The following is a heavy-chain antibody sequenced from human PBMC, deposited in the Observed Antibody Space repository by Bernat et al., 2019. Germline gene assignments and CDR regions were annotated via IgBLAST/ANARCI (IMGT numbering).Heavy chain of an antibody. D-gene: IGHD6-13*01. J-gene: IGHJ6*02. Sequence: EVQLVESGGGLVQPGGSLRLSCAASGFTFSSYWMHWVRQAPGKGLVWVSRINSDGSSNRYADAVKGRFTISRDNAKNTLYLQMNRLRAEDMAVYYCARAAGTIHFLTGAQDDYYGMDVWGQGTTVTVSS. CDR2: INSDGSSN. CDR1: GFTFSSYW. V-gene: IGHV3-74*01. CDR3: ARAAGTIHFLTGAQDDYYGMDV.